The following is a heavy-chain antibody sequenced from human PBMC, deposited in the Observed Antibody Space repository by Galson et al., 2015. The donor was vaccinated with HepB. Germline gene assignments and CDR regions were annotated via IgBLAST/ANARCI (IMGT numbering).Heavy chain of an antibody. Sequence: SVKVSCKASGYTFTSYGISWVRQAPGQGLEWMGWISAYNGNTNYAQKLQGRVTMTTDTSTSTAYMELRSLRSDDTAVYYCARDHGGPYSTRGWFDPWGQGTLVTVSS. V-gene: IGHV1-18*01. CDR3: ARDHGGPYSTRGWFDP. D-gene: IGHD2-2*01. CDR1: GYTFTSYG. J-gene: IGHJ5*02. CDR2: ISAYNGNT.